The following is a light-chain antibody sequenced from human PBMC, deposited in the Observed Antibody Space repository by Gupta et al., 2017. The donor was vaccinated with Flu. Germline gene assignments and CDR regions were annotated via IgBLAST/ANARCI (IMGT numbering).Light chain of an antibody. CDR2: DDS. CDR3: QVWDTSSGHSWV. CDR1: TIVSNS. Sequence: KTARITCEGNTIVSNSVHWYHQRPGQAPVRVVYDDSERLSGIPERFSGSNSGNTATLTVSGVEAGDEADYYCQVWDTSSGHSWVFGGGTKLTVL. V-gene: IGLV3-21*03. J-gene: IGLJ3*02.